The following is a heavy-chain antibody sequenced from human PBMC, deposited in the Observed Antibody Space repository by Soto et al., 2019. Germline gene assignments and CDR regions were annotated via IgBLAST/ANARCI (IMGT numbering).Heavy chain of an antibody. CDR3: ARERGGYYYYYGMDV. CDR1: GFTFSSYW. Sequence: SGGSLRLSCAASGFTFSSYWMSWVRQAPGKGLEWVANIKQDGSEKYYVDSVKGRFTISRDNAKNSLYLQMNSLRAEDTAVYYCARERGGYYYYYGMDVWGQGTTVTVSS. J-gene: IGHJ6*02. D-gene: IGHD2-15*01. CDR2: IKQDGSEK. V-gene: IGHV3-7*01.